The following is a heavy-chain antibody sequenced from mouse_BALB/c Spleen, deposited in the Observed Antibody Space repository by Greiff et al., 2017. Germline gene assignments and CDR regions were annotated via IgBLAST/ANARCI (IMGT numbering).Heavy chain of an antibody. Sequence: QVQLKQSGAELVKPGASVKLSCKASGYTFTSYYMYWVKQRPGQGLEWIGEINPSNGGTNFNEKFKSKATLTVDKSSSTAYMQLSSLTSEDSAVYYCTRGPMDYWGQGTSVTVSS. V-gene: IGHV1S81*02. J-gene: IGHJ4*01. CDR1: GYTFTSYY. CDR2: INPSNGGT. CDR3: TRGPMDY.